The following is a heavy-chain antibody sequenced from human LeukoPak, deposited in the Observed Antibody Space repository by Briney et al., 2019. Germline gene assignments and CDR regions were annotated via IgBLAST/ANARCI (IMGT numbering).Heavy chain of an antibody. CDR3: ARDGNWPYGMDV. D-gene: IGHD4-23*01. CDR1: GFTVSSNY. V-gene: IGHV3-53*01. Sequence: PGGSLRLSCAASGFTVSSNYMSWVRQAPGKGLEWVSVIYSGGKTYYADSVKGRFTISRDNSKNTVYLQMNSLRAEDTAVYFCARDGNWPYGMDVWGKGTTVTVSS. J-gene: IGHJ6*04. CDR2: IYSGGKT.